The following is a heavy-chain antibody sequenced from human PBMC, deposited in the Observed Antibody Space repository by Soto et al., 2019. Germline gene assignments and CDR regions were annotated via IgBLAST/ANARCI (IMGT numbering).Heavy chain of an antibody. Sequence: SETLSLTCTVSGGSISSYYWSWIRQPPGKGLEWIGYIYYSGSTNYNPSLKSRVTISVDTSKNQFSLKLSSVTAADTAVYYCARGREWLRFDTFFDYWGQGTLVTVSS. V-gene: IGHV4-59*01. CDR2: IYYSGST. CDR3: ARGREWLRFDTFFDY. CDR1: GGSISSYY. J-gene: IGHJ4*02. D-gene: IGHD5-12*01.